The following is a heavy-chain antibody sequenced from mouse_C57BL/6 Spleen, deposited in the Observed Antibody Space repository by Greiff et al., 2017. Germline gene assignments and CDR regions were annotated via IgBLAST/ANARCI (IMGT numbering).Heavy chain of an antibody. J-gene: IGHJ4*01. CDR1: GFSITSGYY. CDR3: ASPGSRFSMDY. Sequence: EVQLVESGPGLVKPSQSLSLTCSVTGFSITSGYYWNWIRQFPGNKLEWMGYISYDGSNNSNPSLKNPISITRDTSKNQFFLKLNSETTEDTATEYCASPGSRFSMDYWGQGTSVTVSS. V-gene: IGHV3-6*01. D-gene: IGHD1-1*01. CDR2: ISYDGSN.